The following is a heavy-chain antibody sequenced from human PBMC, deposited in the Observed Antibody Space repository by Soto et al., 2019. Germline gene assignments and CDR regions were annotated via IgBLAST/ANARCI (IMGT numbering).Heavy chain of an antibody. D-gene: IGHD6-13*01. V-gene: IGHV4-31*03. CDR3: ARGVGGSSWQYYFDY. CDR2: IYYSGST. CDR1: GGSISSGGYY. J-gene: IGHJ4*02. Sequence: QVQLQESGPGLVKPSQTLSLTCTVSGGSISSGGYYWSWIRQHPGKGLEWIGYIYYSGSTYYNPSLKSRVTISVDTSKNQYSLKLSSVTAADTAVYYCARGVGGSSWQYYFDYWGQGTLVTVSS.